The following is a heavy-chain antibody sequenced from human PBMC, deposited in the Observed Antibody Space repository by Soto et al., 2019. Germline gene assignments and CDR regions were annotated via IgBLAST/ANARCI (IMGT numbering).Heavy chain of an antibody. CDR3: ARDRGIWYSSSWYYFDY. Sequence: GGSLRLSCGASGFTFRNYGIHWVRQAPGKGLEWVAVVSYDGSNKYYADSVKGRFTISRDNSKNTLYLQMNSLRAEDTAVYYCARDRGIWYSSSWYYFDYWGQGTLVTVSS. J-gene: IGHJ4*02. CDR1: GFTFRNYG. CDR2: VSYDGSNK. V-gene: IGHV3-30*03. D-gene: IGHD6-13*01.